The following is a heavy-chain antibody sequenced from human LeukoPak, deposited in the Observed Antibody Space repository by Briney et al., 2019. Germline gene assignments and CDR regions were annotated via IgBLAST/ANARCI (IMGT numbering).Heavy chain of an antibody. D-gene: IGHD3-22*01. V-gene: IGHV2-5*01. CDR1: GSSLSTSGVG. Sequence: SGPTLVKPTQTLTLTCTFSGSSLSTSGVGVGWIRQPPGKALEWLALIYWNDDKRYSPSLKSRLTITKDTSKNQVVLTMTNMDPVDTATYYCAHLDYYDSSGYYSNLHNWFDPWGQGTLVTVSS. J-gene: IGHJ5*02. CDR2: IYWNDDK. CDR3: AHLDYYDSSGYYSNLHNWFDP.